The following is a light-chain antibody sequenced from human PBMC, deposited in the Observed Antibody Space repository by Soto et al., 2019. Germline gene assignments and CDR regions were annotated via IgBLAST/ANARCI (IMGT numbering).Light chain of an antibody. V-gene: IGKV3D-20*02. Sequence: EVVFTQSPCTLSLSPGERATLSCRASQSVSSSYLAWYQQKPGQAPRLLIYDASNRATGVPARFSGSGSGTDFTLTISSLDPDDFAVYYCQQRTDWPWTFGQGTKVDIK. CDR3: QQRTDWPWT. J-gene: IGKJ1*01. CDR2: DAS. CDR1: QSVSSSY.